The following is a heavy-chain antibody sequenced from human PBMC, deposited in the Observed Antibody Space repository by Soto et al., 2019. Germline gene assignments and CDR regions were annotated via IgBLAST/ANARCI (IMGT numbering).Heavy chain of an antibody. J-gene: IGHJ4*02. CDR2: INHSGST. D-gene: IGHD2-8*02. CDR3: ARDKITGLFDY. CDR1: GGSFSGYA. V-gene: IGHV4-34*01. Sequence: SETLSVTCAVYGGSFSGYAWTWIRQPPGTGLEWIGEINHSGSTNYNPSLKSRVTISVDTSKNQFSLKLTSVTAADTAVYYCARDKITGLFDYWGQGTLVTVSS.